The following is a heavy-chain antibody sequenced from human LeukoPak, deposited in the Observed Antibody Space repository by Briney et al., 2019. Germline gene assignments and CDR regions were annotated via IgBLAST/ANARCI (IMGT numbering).Heavy chain of an antibody. CDR3: ARILWRTVVRNNWFDP. CDR2: INHSGST. V-gene: IGHV4-34*01. J-gene: IGHJ5*02. Sequence: PSETLSLTCAVYGGSFSGYYWSWIRQPPGKGLEWMREINHSGSTNYNPSLKSRVTISVDTSKNQFSLKLSSVTAADTAVYYCARILWRTVVRNNWFDPWGQGTLVTVSS. D-gene: IGHD3-10*01. CDR1: GGSFSGYY.